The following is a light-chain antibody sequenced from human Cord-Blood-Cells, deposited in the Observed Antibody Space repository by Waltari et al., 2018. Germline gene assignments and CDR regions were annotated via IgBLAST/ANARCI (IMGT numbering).Light chain of an antibody. CDR3: QQIYSTPYS. J-gene: IGKJ2*03. CDR2: SAS. V-gene: IGKV1-39*01. Sequence: DIQMTQSPSSLSASVGDRVTITCRASQSISSYLNWYQQKPGKAPKLLIYSASSLQSVVPSRFSGSGSWTDFTLTISSLQPEDIATDYCQQIYSTPYSFGQGTKLEIK. CDR1: QSISSY.